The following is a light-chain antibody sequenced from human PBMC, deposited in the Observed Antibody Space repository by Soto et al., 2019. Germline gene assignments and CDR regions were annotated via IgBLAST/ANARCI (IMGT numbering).Light chain of an antibody. CDR1: SSDVGGYNY. CDR3: SSYTSSSTLVL. Sequence: QSALTQPASVSGSPGQSITISCTGTSSDVGGYNYVSWYQQHPGKAPKLMVYEVRNRPSGVSNRFSGSKSGNTASLTISGLQAEDEADYYCSSYTSSSTLVLFGGGTKLTVL. CDR2: EVR. V-gene: IGLV2-14*01. J-gene: IGLJ2*01.